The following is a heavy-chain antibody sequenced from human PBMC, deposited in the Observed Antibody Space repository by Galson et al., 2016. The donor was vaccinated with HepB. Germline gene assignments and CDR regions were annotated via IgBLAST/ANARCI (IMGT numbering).Heavy chain of an antibody. CDR2: IYYSGRT. J-gene: IGHJ4*02. D-gene: IGHD3-16*01. Sequence: TLSLTCSVTNGSISSDGKYWTWIRQFPGKGLEWIGYIYYSGRTDYNPSLKSRISISIAMSKQQFSLKLTSGTAADTAICYCARGGYYYGFVGFDSWGQGTLVTVTS. CDR3: ARGGYYYGFVGFDS. CDR1: NGSISSDGKY. V-gene: IGHV4-31*03.